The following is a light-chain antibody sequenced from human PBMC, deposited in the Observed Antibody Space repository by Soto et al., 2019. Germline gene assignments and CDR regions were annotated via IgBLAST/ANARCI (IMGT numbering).Light chain of an antibody. J-gene: IGKJ1*01. V-gene: IGKV2-28*01. CDR2: LGS. CDR3: MQALQIPWT. CDR1: QSLLHSNGYKY. Sequence: DIVMTQSPLSLPVTPGEPASISCRSSQSLLHSNGYKYLDWYLQKPGQSPQLLIYLGSNRASGVPDRFSGSGSGTDFTLEISRVEAEDVGVYYCMQALQIPWTFGQGTKVEIK.